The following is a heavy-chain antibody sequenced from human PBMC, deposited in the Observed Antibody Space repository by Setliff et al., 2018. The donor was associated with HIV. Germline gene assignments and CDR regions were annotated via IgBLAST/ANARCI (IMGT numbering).Heavy chain of an antibody. V-gene: IGHV3-53*01. CDR2: IYKAGKT. CDR3: AKGGYGGAYYVAGY. CDR1: GFRVTDTY. J-gene: IGHJ4*02. Sequence: GGSLRLSCEDSGFRVTDTYMAWVRQAPGKGLEWVTLIYKAGKTYYADFVKGRFTIARDDTKNTVSLQMTNLEPGDTAMYYCAKGGYGGAYYVAGYWGQGTKVTVSS. D-gene: IGHD5-18*01.